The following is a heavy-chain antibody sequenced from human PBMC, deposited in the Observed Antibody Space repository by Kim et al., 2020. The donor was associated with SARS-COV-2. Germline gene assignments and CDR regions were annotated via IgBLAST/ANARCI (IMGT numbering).Heavy chain of an antibody. CDR1: GGSISTYY. D-gene: IGHD3-16*02. CDR3: ARLSHLGHLSSPTYYFDY. J-gene: IGHJ4*02. V-gene: IGHV4-59*13. CDR2: IYYSGST. Sequence: SETLSLTCTVSGGSISTYYWSWIRQPPGKGLEWIGDIYYSGSTNYSPSLKSRLTISLDTSKNQFSLDLSSVTAADTAVYYCARLSHLGHLSSPTYYFDYWGQGTLVAVSS.